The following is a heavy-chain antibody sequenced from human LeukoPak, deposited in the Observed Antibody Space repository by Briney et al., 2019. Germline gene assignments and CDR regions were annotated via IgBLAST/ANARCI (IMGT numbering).Heavy chain of an antibody. CDR1: GFTFSSYA. V-gene: IGHV3-23*01. D-gene: IGHD4-11*01. CDR2: ISGSGGST. Sequence: GGSLRLSCAAPGFTFSSYAMSWVRQAPGKGLEWVSAISGSGGSTYYADSVKGRFTISRDNSKNTLYLQMNSLRAEDTAVYYCAKGGSSYSEMDYWGQGTLVTVSS. CDR3: AKGGSSYSEMDY. J-gene: IGHJ4*02.